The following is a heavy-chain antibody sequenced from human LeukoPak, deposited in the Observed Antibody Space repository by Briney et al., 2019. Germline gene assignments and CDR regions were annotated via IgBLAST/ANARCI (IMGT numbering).Heavy chain of an antibody. CDR3: ERGGVNYDFWSGYHGHFDY. D-gene: IGHD3-3*01. CDR2: IYYSGST. J-gene: IGHJ4*02. Sequence: SETLSLTCTVSGGSISSYYWSWIRQPPGKGLEWIGYIYYSGSTNYNPSLKSRVTISVDTSKNQFSLKLSSVTAADTAVYYCERGGVNYDFWSGYHGHFDYWGQGTLVTVSS. CDR1: GGSISSYY. V-gene: IGHV4-59*01.